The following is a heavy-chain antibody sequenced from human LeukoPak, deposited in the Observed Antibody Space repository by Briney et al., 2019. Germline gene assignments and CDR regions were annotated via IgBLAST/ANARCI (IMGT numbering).Heavy chain of an antibody. J-gene: IGHJ4*02. CDR2: INSDGSST. CDR1: GFTFSSYW. Sequence: GGSLRLSCAASGFTFSSYWMHWVRQAPGKGLVWVSRINSDGSSTSYADSVKGRFTISRDNAKNTLYLQMNSLRAEDTAVYYCAKGGFVVVPAAKRGDFDYWGQGTLVTVSS. CDR3: AKGGFVVVPAAKRGDFDY. D-gene: IGHD2-2*01. V-gene: IGHV3-74*01.